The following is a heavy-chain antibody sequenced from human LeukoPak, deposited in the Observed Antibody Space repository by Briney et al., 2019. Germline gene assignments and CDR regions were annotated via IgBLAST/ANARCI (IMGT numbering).Heavy chain of an antibody. V-gene: IGHV3-30*18. D-gene: IGHD2-2*01. CDR3: AKVTADTTGYCSSTSCYLISQYYGMDV. CDR1: AFTLSIYG. Sequence: AESLTLSCAASAFTLSIYGMHWVRQAPGKGLEWVAVIPYDGSNKYYADSVTGRFTISRANSKNTLCLQMNSLRAEDTAVYSCAKVTADTTGYCSSTSCYLISQYYGMDVWGQGTTVTVSS. J-gene: IGHJ6*02. CDR2: IPYDGSNK.